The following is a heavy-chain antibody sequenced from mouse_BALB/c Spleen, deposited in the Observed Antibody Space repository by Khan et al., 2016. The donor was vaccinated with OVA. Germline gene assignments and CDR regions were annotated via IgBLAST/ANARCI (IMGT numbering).Heavy chain of an antibody. CDR3: ARIKKIVATYFDY. D-gene: IGHD1-1*01. CDR2: TNPTNGRT. CDR1: GYTFTSYW. J-gene: IGHJ2*01. Sequence: VQLQQSGAELVKAGASVKMSCKASGYTFTSYWMHWVKQRLGQGLEWFAETNPTNGRTYYNEKFKSKATLTVETSSSTAYMLLSGPTFEDSSVYYCARIKKIVATYFDYWGQGTTLTVSS. V-gene: IGHV1S81*02.